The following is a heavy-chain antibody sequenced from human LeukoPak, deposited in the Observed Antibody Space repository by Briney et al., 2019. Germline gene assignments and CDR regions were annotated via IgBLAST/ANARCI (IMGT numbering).Heavy chain of an antibody. J-gene: IGHJ3*02. V-gene: IGHV3-23*01. Sequence: GGSLRLSCAASGFTFSSYWMSWVRQAPGKGLEWVSAISGSGGSTYYADSVRGRFTISRDNSKNTLYLQMNSLRAEDTAVYYCAKAGNSGYVHNAFDIWGLGTMVTVSS. CDR2: ISGSGGST. CDR3: AKAGNSGYVHNAFDI. CDR1: GFTFSSYW. D-gene: IGHD5-12*01.